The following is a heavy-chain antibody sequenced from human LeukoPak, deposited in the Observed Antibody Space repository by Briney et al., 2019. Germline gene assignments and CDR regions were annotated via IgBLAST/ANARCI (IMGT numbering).Heavy chain of an antibody. V-gene: IGHV3-30-3*01. D-gene: IGHD1-26*01. CDR2: ISYDGSNK. Sequence: GGSLRLSCAASGFTFSSYAMHWVRQAPGKGLEWVAVISYDGSNKYYADSVKGRFTISRDNSKNTLYLQMNSLRAEDTAVYYCARDSRRELLGFDLWGRGTLVTASS. CDR3: ARDSRRELLGFDL. J-gene: IGHJ2*01. CDR1: GFTFSSYA.